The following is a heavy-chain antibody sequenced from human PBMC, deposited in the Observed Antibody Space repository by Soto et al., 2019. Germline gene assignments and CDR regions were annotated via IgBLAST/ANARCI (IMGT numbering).Heavy chain of an antibody. CDR3: ARGGSSSWYSYGMDV. V-gene: IGHV1-69*06. J-gene: IGHJ6*02. CDR2: IIPIFGTA. D-gene: IGHD6-13*01. Sequence: QVQLVQSGAEVKKPGSWVKVSCKALGATLSSYVIGWLEQAPGKGLGWMGGIIPIFGTANYAQKFQGRVTITADKSTSTAYMELSSLRSEDTAVYYCARGGSSSWYSYGMDVWGQGTTVTVSS. CDR1: GATLSSYV.